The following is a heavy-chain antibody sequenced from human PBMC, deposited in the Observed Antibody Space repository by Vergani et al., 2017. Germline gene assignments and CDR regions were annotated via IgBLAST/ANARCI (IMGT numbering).Heavy chain of an antibody. Sequence: EVHLLESGGGQVEAGGSLRLPCVASGFTFSNSAMSWVRQTSGKGLEWVSAISGHGDRTYYADPVKGRFTISRDNSKNTVYLQMNSLKAEDRATYYCAREKRSNTSPFIGDWGQGTLVTV. CDR3: AREKRSNTSPFIGD. D-gene: IGHD2/OR15-2a*01. V-gene: IGHV3-23*01. CDR1: GFTFSNSA. J-gene: IGHJ4*02. CDR2: ISGHGDRT.